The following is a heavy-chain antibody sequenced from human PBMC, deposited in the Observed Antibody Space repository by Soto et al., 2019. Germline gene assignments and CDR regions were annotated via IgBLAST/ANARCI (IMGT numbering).Heavy chain of an antibody. J-gene: IGHJ4*02. Sequence: GGSLRLSCAASGFTFSSYGMHWVRQAPGKGLEWVAVISYDGSNKYYADSVKGRFTISRDNSKNTLYLQMNSLRAEDTAVYYCAKGQQMYYYDSSGYYFDYWGQGTLVTVSS. CDR1: GFTFSSYG. CDR2: ISYDGSNK. V-gene: IGHV3-30*18. D-gene: IGHD3-22*01. CDR3: AKGQQMYYYDSSGYYFDY.